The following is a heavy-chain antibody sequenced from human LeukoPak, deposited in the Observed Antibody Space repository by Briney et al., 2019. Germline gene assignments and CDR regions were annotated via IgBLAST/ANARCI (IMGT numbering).Heavy chain of an antibody. V-gene: IGHV1-8*01. D-gene: IGHD5-18*01. Sequence: GASVKVSCKASGYTFTSYDINWVRQATGQGLEWMGWMNPNSGNTGYAQKFQGRVTMTRNTSISTAYMELSSLRSEDTAVYYCARLGVYVGNSYGSYWGQGTLVTVSS. CDR1: GYTFTSYD. J-gene: IGHJ4*02. CDR2: MNPNSGNT. CDR3: ARLGVYVGNSYGSY.